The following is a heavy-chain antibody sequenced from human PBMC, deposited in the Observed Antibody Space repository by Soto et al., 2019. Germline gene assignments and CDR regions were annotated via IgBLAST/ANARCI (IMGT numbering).Heavy chain of an antibody. Sequence: GGSLRLSCAASGFTFSSYAMNWVRQAPGKGLEWVSSIINSGDRTYYADSVKGRFTISRDNSKNTLYLQMNSLRAEDTAVYYCVTRDVWGKGTTVTVSS. CDR2: IINSGDRT. CDR3: VTRDV. V-gene: IGHV3-23*01. J-gene: IGHJ6*04. CDR1: GFTFSSYA.